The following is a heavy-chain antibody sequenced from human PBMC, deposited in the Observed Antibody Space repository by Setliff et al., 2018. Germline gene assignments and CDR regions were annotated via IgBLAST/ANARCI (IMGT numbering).Heavy chain of an antibody. Sequence: SETLSLTCRVSGGSISSGNYYWGLIRQPPGKGLEWVATIYYSGSTYSNPSLKSRLIISVDAPDNQFSVKLSSVTAADTAVYYCARDRGSDSCRGCDYMDVWGKGTTVTVSS. CDR3: ARDRGSDSCRGCDYMDV. V-gene: IGHV4-39*02. CDR1: GGSISSGNYY. CDR2: IYYSGST. D-gene: IGHD2-2*01. J-gene: IGHJ6*03.